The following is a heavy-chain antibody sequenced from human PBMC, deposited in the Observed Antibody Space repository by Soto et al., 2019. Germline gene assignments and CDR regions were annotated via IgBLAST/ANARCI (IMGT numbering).Heavy chain of an antibody. V-gene: IGHV3-74*01. Sequence: GGSLRLSCAASGFTFSNYAMSWVRQAPGKGLVWVSPINSGGGGTSYADSVKGRFTISRDNSKNTLYLQMNSLRAEDTAVYYCARVCPGVRAFDIWGQGTMVTVSS. CDR3: ARVCPGVRAFDI. J-gene: IGHJ3*02. CDR1: GFTFSNYA. CDR2: INSGGGGT. D-gene: IGHD6-6*01.